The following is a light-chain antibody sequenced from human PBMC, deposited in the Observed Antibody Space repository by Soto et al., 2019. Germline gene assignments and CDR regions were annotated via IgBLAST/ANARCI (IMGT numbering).Light chain of an antibody. J-gene: IGKJ1*01. CDR3: QQSYSTPRT. Sequence: DIQMTQSPSSLSASVGDRDTITCRASQSISNYLNWYQQKPGKAPKLLIYAASSLQSGVPSRFSGSGSGTDFTLTISSLQPEDFATYYCQQSYSTPRTFGQGTKVDIK. V-gene: IGKV1-39*01. CDR1: QSISNY. CDR2: AAS.